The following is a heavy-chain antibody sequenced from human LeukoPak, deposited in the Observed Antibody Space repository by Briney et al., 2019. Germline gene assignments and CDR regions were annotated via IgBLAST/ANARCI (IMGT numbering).Heavy chain of an antibody. Sequence: SETLSLTCTVSGGSISSSSYYWGWIRQPPGKGLEWIGSIYYSGSTYYNPSLKSRVTISVDTSKNQFSLKLSSVTAADTAVYYCARPPQYYYYYMDVWGKGTTVTISS. CDR2: IYYSGST. CDR3: ARPPQYYYYYMDV. CDR1: GGSISSSSYY. V-gene: IGHV4-39*01. J-gene: IGHJ6*03.